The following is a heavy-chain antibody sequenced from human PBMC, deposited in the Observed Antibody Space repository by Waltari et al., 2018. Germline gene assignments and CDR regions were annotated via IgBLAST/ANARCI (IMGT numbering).Heavy chain of an antibody. V-gene: IGHV1-69*10. CDR3: ASTSGPRVNGYNFYY. CDR2: IIPILGIA. J-gene: IGHJ4*02. CDR1: GGTFSSYA. Sequence: QVQLVQSGAEVKKTGSSVKVSCKASGGTFSSYAISWVRQAPGQGLEWMGGIIPILGIANYAQKFQGRVTITADKSTSTAYMELSSLRSEDTAVYYCASTSGPRVNGYNFYYWGQGTLVTVSS. D-gene: IGHD3-16*01.